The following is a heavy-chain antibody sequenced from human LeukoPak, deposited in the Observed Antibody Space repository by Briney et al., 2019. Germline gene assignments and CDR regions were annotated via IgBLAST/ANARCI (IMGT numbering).Heavy chain of an antibody. J-gene: IGHJ4*02. Sequence: SVKVSCKASGGTFSSYAISWVRQAPGQGLEWMGRIIPILGIANYAQKFQGRVTITADKSTSTAYMELSSLRSEDTAVYYCARGIKYSSSWYYFDYWGQGTLVTVSS. CDR1: GGTFSSYA. V-gene: IGHV1-69*04. CDR2: IIPILGIA. CDR3: ARGIKYSSSWYYFDY. D-gene: IGHD6-13*01.